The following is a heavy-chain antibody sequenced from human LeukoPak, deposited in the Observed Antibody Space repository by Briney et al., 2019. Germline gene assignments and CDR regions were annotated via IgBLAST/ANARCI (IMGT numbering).Heavy chain of an antibody. Sequence: ASVKVSCKASGYTFTRYYMHWVRQAPGQGLEWMGWINPNSGGTNYAQKFQGRVTMTRDTSISTAYMELSRLRSDDTAVYYCARRSMVRGVSWFDPWGQGTLVTVSS. CDR2: INPNSGGT. D-gene: IGHD3-10*01. CDR1: GYTFTRYY. V-gene: IGHV1-2*02. J-gene: IGHJ5*02. CDR3: ARRSMVRGVSWFDP.